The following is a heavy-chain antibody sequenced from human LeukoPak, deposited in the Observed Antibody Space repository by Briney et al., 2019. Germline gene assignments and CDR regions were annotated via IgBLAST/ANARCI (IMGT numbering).Heavy chain of an antibody. J-gene: IGHJ4*02. CDR1: GFTFSSYS. CDR2: ITRSSIYI. V-gene: IGHV3-21*01. Sequence: GGSLRLSCAVSGFTFSSYSMNWVRQAPGKGLEWVSSITRSSIYIYYGDSVKGRFTIPRDNAKNSLYLQMNSLRVEDTAVYYCARARYDSSGYYSIFDYWGQGTLVTVSS. D-gene: IGHD3-22*01. CDR3: ARARYDSSGYYSIFDY.